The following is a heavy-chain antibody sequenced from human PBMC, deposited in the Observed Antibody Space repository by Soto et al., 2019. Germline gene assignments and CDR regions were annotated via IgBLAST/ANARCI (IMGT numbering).Heavy chain of an antibody. J-gene: IGHJ5*02. CDR1: RFTFWSYA. CDR3: MKGASSGWYYWFDP. V-gene: IGHV3-64D*06. CDR2: ISSNGGST. Sequence: GWSLRLGCSACRFTFWSYAMPWFRQAPGKGLEYVSAISSNGGSTYYADSVKGRFTISRDNSKNTLYLQMSSLRAEDTAVYYCMKGASSGWYYWFDPWGQGTLVTVSS. D-gene: IGHD6-19*01.